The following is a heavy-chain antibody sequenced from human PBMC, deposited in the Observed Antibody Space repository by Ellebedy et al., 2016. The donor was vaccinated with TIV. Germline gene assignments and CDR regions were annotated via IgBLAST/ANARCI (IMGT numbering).Heavy chain of an antibody. Sequence: PGGSLRLSCAAPGFTFTTFWMSRVRQAPGKGLEWVGKINQDGREKCYGDSVKCRCTIPRDNAKNSVYLQMNSLRAEDTAVDDCARENWYNDYWGQGTLVTVSS. J-gene: IGHJ4*02. CDR3: ARENWYNDY. V-gene: IGHV3-7*01. D-gene: IGHD1/OR15-1a*01. CDR1: GFTFTTFW. CDR2: INQDGREK.